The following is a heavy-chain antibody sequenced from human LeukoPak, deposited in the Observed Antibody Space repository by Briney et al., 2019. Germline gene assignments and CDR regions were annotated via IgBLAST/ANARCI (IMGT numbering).Heavy chain of an antibody. CDR2: INAGNGNT. CDR3: ARAGGGSYYAFYFDY. D-gene: IGHD1-26*01. CDR1: GYTFTSYA. Sequence: GASVKVSCKASGYTFTSYAMHWVRQAPGQRLEWMGWINAGNGNTKYSQEFQGRVTITRDTSASTAYMELSSLRSEDMAGYYCARAGGGSYYAFYFDYWGQGTLVTVSS. V-gene: IGHV1-3*03. J-gene: IGHJ4*02.